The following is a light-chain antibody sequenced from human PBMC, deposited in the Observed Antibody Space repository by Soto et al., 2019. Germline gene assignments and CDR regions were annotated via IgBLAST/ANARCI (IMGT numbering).Light chain of an antibody. CDR3: SSYTSSSTLVI. Sequence: QSALTQPASVSASPGQSITISCTGTNSDVGVYNYVSWYQQHPGKAPKLLIYEVSNRPSGVSSRFSGSKSGNTASLTISGLQAEDEADYFCSSYTSSSTLVIFAGGTKLTVL. CDR1: NSDVGVYNY. J-gene: IGLJ2*01. CDR2: EVS. V-gene: IGLV2-14*01.